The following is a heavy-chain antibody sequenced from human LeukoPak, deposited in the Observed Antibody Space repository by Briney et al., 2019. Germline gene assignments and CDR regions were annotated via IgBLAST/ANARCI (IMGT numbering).Heavy chain of an antibody. Sequence: GGSLRLSCAASGFTVSGNFMSWVRQAPGKGLEWVSVIYSGGSTYYADSVKGRFTISRDNSKNTLYLQMNSLRAEDMAVYYCTRVVCSSGYSQGFDIWGQGTMVTVSS. CDR2: IYSGGST. CDR1: GFTVSGNF. V-gene: IGHV3-66*01. CDR3: TRVVCSSGYSQGFDI. D-gene: IGHD6-19*01. J-gene: IGHJ3*02.